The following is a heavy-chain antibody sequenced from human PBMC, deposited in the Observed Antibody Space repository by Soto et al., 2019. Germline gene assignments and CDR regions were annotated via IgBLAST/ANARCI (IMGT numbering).Heavy chain of an antibody. Sequence: GGSLRLSCAASGFTFSSYWMHWVRQAPGKGLVWVSRINGDGSSTSYADSVKGRFTISRDNAKNTLYLQMNSLRAEDAAVYYCTRDAYYYCWSGYSGYYDYYMDVWGKGTTGTVSS. J-gene: IGHJ6*03. CDR1: GFTFSSYW. CDR3: TRDAYYYCWSGYSGYYDYYMDV. CDR2: INGDGSST. D-gene: IGHD3-3*01. V-gene: IGHV3-74*01.